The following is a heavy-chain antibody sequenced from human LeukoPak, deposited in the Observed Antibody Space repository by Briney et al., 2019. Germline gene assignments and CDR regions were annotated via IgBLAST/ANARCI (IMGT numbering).Heavy chain of an antibody. J-gene: IGHJ4*02. Sequence: SSETLSLTCTVSGGSISSDYWSWIRQSPGKGLEWIGYIYYSGTTSYNPSLKSRVTISLDTSKNQFSLKLSSVTAADTAVYYCARGAYWGSPDYWGQGTLVTVSS. CDR3: ARGAYWGSPDY. CDR2: IYYSGTT. CDR1: GGSISSDY. V-gene: IGHV4-59*01. D-gene: IGHD7-27*01.